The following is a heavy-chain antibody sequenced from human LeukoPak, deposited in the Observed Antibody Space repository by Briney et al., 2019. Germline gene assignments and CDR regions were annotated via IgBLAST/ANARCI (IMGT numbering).Heavy chain of an antibody. J-gene: IGHJ4*02. CDR1: GFTFSSYA. D-gene: IGHD1-26*01. V-gene: IGHV3-30-3*01. CDR3: AREVGGATGPQLDY. CDR2: ISYHGNDK. Sequence: GRSLRLSCAASGFTFSSYAMHWVRQAPGKGLEWVAVISYHGNDKYYADSVKGRFTISRDNPRNTLWLQMNSLRVEDTAVYYCAREVGGATGPQLDYWGQGTLVTVSS.